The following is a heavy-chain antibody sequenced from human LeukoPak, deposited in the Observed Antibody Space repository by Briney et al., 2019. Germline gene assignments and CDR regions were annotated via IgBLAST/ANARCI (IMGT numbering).Heavy chain of an antibody. D-gene: IGHD1-20*01. CDR1: GYSIRRGYH. V-gene: IGHV4-38-2*02. Sequence: SETLSLTCSVSGYSIRRGYHWGWIRQPPGKGLEWIGTIHHSGSTYYNPSLRSRVTISVDTSKNQFSLKLTSVTAADTAVYYCARVNWINDYWGQGTLVTVSS. J-gene: IGHJ4*02. CDR3: ARVNWINDY. CDR2: IHHSGST.